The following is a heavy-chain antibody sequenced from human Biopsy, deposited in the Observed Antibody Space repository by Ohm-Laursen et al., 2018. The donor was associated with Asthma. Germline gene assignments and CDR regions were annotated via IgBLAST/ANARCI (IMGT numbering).Heavy chain of an antibody. CDR3: AKVQAEYYYYYDVDV. Sequence: SLRLSCAASGFTFSYYGMHWARQAPGKGLEWVAVIWYDGTNKYYGDSVKGRFTISRDNSKNTLYLQMNTLSAEDTAVYYCAKVQAEYYYYYDVDVWGQGTTVTVSS. V-gene: IGHV3-33*06. J-gene: IGHJ6*02. CDR2: IWYDGTNK. CDR1: GFTFSYYG.